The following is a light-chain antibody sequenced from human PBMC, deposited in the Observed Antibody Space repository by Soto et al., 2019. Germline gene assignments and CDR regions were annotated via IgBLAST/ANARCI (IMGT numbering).Light chain of an antibody. J-gene: IGLJ2*01. Sequence: QSVLTQPPSASGTPGQRVTISCSGSSSNIGSNYVYWYQQLPGTAPKLLIYSNNQRPSGVPDRFSGSKSGTSASLAISGLRSEDEADYYCAPWDDSLSGVVFGGGTKLTVL. CDR1: SSNIGSNY. V-gene: IGLV1-47*02. CDR3: APWDDSLSGVV. CDR2: SNN.